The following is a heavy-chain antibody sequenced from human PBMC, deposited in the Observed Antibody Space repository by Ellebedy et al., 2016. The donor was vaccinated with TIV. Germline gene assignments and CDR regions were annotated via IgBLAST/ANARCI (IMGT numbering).Heavy chain of an antibody. V-gene: IGHV4-59*11. Sequence: MPSETLSLTCTVSDDSISSPYCSWIRQPPGKGLEWIGYILNDGSTRYNPSLKSRVTISVDTSKKIFSLKLNSVTAADTAVYYCVRGRDAYKTGYWGQGTLVSVSS. D-gene: IGHD5-24*01. CDR3: VRGRDAYKTGY. J-gene: IGHJ4*02. CDR1: DDSISSPY. CDR2: ILNDGST.